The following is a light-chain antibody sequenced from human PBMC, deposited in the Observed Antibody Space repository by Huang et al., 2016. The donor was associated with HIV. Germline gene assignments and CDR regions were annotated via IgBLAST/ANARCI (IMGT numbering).Light chain of an antibody. CDR1: QSISTS. CDR2: AAS. CDR3: QQSFSSPPT. J-gene: IGKJ4*01. Sequence: DIQMTQSPSSLSASVGDRVTITCRASQSISTSLNWYQQKPGKVPELLIYAASTWQSGVPARFSGWGSGTDFTLTISTLQPADFATYYCQQSFSSPPTFGGGTRVEIK. V-gene: IGKV1-39*01.